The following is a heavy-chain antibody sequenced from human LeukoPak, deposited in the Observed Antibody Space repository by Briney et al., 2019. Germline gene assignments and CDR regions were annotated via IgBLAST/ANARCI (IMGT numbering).Heavy chain of an antibody. Sequence: SVKVSCKASGGTFSSYAISWVRQAPGQGLEWMGRIIPILGIANYAQKFQGRVTITAGKSTSTAYMELSSLRSEDTAVYYCAMSGKSIAVAGYFDYWGQGTLVTVSS. V-gene: IGHV1-69*04. J-gene: IGHJ4*02. CDR2: IIPILGIA. D-gene: IGHD6-19*01. CDR1: GGTFSSYA. CDR3: AMSGKSIAVAGYFDY.